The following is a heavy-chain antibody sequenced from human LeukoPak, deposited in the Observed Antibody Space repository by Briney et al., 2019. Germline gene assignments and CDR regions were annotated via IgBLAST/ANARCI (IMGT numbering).Heavy chain of an antibody. D-gene: IGHD1-26*01. CDR2: IYYSGST. CDR3: ARLSIVGATNFDY. V-gene: IGHV4-59*08. Sequence: SETLSLTCTVSGASITSYHWSWIRQPPGKGLEWIGYIYYSGSTTYKPSLKSRVTISVDTSKNQFFLKLSSVTAADTAVYYCARLSIVGATNFDYWGQGTLVTVSS. CDR1: GASITSYH. J-gene: IGHJ4*02.